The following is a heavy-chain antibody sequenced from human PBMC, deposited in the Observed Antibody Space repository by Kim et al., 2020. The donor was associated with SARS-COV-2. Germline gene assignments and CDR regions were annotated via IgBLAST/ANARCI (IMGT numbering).Heavy chain of an antibody. Sequence: GGSLRLSCAASGFTVSSNYMSWVRQAPGKGLEWVSVIYIGGSTYYADSVKGRFTISRDNSKNTLYLQMNSLRAEDTAVYYCARETQYYGSGSRSREAYYYGMDVWGQGTTVTVSS. J-gene: IGHJ6*02. CDR3: ARETQYYGSGSRSREAYYYGMDV. V-gene: IGHV3-66*02. CDR1: GFTVSSNY. CDR2: IYIGGST. D-gene: IGHD3-10*01.